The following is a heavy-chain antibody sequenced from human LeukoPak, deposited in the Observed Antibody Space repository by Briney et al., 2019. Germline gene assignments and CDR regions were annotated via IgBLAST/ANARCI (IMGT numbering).Heavy chain of an antibody. CDR3: AHPLEVQWLVAFDY. J-gene: IGHJ4*02. CDR1: GFSLTTSGVG. D-gene: IGHD6-19*01. CDR2: IYWTDDI. V-gene: IGHV2-5*01. Sequence: ESGPTLVEPTQTLTLTCTFSGFSLTTSGVGVGWIRQPPGKALEWLALIYWTDDIRYSSSLRSRLTITKDTSKNQVILTLTNVDPMDTATYYCAHPLEVQWLVAFDYWGQGTLVTVSS.